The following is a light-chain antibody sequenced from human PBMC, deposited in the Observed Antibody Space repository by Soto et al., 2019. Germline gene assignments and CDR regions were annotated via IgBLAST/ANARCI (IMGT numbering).Light chain of an antibody. CDR1: QDISNY. J-gene: IGKJ2*01. V-gene: IGKV1-33*01. CDR2: DAS. CDR3: QQYDTLPYT. Sequence: DIQMTQSPSSLSASVGDRVTITCQASQDISNYLNWYQQKPGKAPRLLIYDASNLKTGVPSRFSGTGSGTDFTFTISGLQPEDIATYYCQQYDTLPYTFGQGTKVDIK.